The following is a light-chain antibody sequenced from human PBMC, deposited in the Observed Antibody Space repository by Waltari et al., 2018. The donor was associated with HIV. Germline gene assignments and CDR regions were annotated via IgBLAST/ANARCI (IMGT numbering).Light chain of an antibody. V-gene: IGKV3-20*01. J-gene: IGKJ2*01. CDR3: QQYDSSPFT. CDR1: QSVNSNY. Sequence: EIVLTQSSGTLSLSPGERATLSCRASQSVNSNYFAWYQHKPGQAPRLLIFGASTRATGIPDRFSASGSGTDFTLTITRLESEDSAVYYCQQYDSSPFTFGQGTKLEIK. CDR2: GAS.